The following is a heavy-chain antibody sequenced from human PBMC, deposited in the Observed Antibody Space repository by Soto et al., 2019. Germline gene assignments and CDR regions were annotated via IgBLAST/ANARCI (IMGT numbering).Heavy chain of an antibody. Sequence: QVQLQESGPRLVKPSRTLSLTCSVSGVSISSGDTYWAWIRQAPGKGLEWIGYILHSGSTYYNPSLDSRLTISLDTSKNQFSLRLRSVTAADTAVYFCARAPENSENWNPYYFDYWGQGTLVTVSP. CDR2: ILHSGST. CDR1: GVSISSGDTY. J-gene: IGHJ4*02. V-gene: IGHV4-30-4*01. CDR3: ARAPENSENWNPYYFDY. D-gene: IGHD1-1*01.